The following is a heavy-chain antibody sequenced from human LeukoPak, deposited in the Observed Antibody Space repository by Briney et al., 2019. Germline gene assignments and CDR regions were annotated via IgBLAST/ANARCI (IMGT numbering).Heavy chain of an antibody. CDR2: IYYSGST. J-gene: IGHJ4*02. D-gene: IGHD6-13*01. V-gene: IGHV4-31*11. CDR1: GGSISSGGYY. CDR3: ARGPRSSSWPPRITMSLGTDY. Sequence: PSQTLSLTCAVSGGSISSGGYYWSWIRQHPGKGLEWIGYIYYSGSTYYNPSLKSRVTISVDTSKNQFSLKLSSVTAADTAVYYCARGPRSSSWPPRITMSLGTDYWGQGTLVTVSS.